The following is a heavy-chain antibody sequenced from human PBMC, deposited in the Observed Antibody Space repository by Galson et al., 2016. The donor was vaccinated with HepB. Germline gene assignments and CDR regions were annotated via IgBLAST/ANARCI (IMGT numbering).Heavy chain of an antibody. CDR2: INYIGTT. CDR3: ARGPADYYDRSAYKYYDYYYGMDV. J-gene: IGHJ6*02. Sequence: LSLTCTVSGGSINTYYWSWIRQPPGKGLEWVGYINYIGTTNYSPSLKSRVSLSVDTSKNQFSMKLTSVTAADTAVYYYARGPADYYDRSAYKYYDYYYGMDVWGQGTTVTVSS. D-gene: IGHD3-22*01. V-gene: IGHV4-59*01. CDR1: GGSINTYY.